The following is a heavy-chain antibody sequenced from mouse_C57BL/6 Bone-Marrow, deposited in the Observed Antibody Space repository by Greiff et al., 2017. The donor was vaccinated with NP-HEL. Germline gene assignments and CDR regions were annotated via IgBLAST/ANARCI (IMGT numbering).Heavy chain of an antibody. Sequence: EVQRVESGEGLVKPGGSLKLSCAASGFTFSSYAMSWVRQTPEKRLEWVAYISSGGDYIYYADTVQGRFTISRDNARNTLYLQMSSLKSEDTAMYYCTRDDDGYVYYAMDYWGQGTSVTVSS. V-gene: IGHV5-9-1*02. D-gene: IGHD2-3*01. CDR1: GFTFSSYA. CDR2: ISSGGDYI. J-gene: IGHJ4*01. CDR3: TRDDDGYVYYAMDY.